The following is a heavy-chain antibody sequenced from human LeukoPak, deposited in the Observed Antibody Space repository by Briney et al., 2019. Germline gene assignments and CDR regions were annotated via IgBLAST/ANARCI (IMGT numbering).Heavy chain of an antibody. J-gene: IGHJ4*02. D-gene: IGHD1-26*01. CDR1: GDSISSGSYY. CDR3: ARGVGASGYDY. Sequence: SQTLSLTCTVSGDSISSGSYYWSWIRQPAGKGLEWIGRIYSSGSTNYNPSLKSRVSISVDTSKNQFSLKLSSVTAADTAVYYCARGVGASGYDYWGQGTLVTVSS. V-gene: IGHV4-61*02. CDR2: IYSSGST.